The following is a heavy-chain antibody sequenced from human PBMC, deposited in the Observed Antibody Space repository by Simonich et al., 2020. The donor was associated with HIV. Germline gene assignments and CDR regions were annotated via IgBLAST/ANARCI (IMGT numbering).Heavy chain of an antibody. CDR1: GGSLSGYY. Sequence: QVQLQQWGAGLLKPSETLSLTCAVYGGSLSGYYWSWIRQPPGKGLAWIGEINHSGSTNYNPSRKSRVTISVDTSKNQFSLKLSSVTAADTAVYYCARRHPTTVTTLYFDYWGQGTLVTVSS. CDR3: ARRHPTTVTTLYFDY. D-gene: IGHD4-17*01. V-gene: IGHV4-34*01. J-gene: IGHJ4*02. CDR2: INHSGST.